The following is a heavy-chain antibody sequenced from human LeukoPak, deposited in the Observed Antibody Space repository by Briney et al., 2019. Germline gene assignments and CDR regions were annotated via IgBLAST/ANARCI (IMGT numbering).Heavy chain of an antibody. D-gene: IGHD3-22*01. V-gene: IGHV3-13*01. CDR3: ARALRYDSSGPTDAFDI. CDR2: IGTAGDT. Sequence: GGPLRLSCAASGFTFSSYDMHWVRQATGKGVEWVSAIGTAGDTYYPGSVKGRFTISRENAKNFLYLQMNSLRAGDTAVYYCARALRYDSSGPTDAFDIWGQGTMVTVSS. CDR1: GFTFSSYD. J-gene: IGHJ3*02.